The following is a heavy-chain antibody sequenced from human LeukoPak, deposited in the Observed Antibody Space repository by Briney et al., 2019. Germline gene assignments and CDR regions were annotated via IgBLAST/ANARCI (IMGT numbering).Heavy chain of an antibody. V-gene: IGHV3-23*01. CDR2: ISDSGGST. J-gene: IGHJ4*02. CDR3: AKRIAYGSGSYYFDY. CDR1: GFTFRSYA. D-gene: IGHD3-10*01. Sequence: GRSLRLSCAASGFTFRSYAMSWVRQAPGKGLEWGSGISDSGGSTHYADSVKGRFTISRDNSKNTLYLQMNSLRAEDTAVYYCAKRIAYGSGSYYFDYWGQGTLVTVSS.